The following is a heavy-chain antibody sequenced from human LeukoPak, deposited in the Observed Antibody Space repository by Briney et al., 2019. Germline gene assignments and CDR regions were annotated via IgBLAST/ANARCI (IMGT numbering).Heavy chain of an antibody. J-gene: IGHJ6*03. CDR1: GFSFSNYW. CDR2: INGDGSST. V-gene: IGHV3-74*03. D-gene: IGHD2-2*01. CDR3: AKSGGSLVPAARLFYYYYMDV. Sequence: GGSLRLSCAASGFSFSNYWMHWVRQAPGKGLVWVSRINGDGSSTTYADSVKGRFTISRDNSKNTLYLQMNSLRSEDTAVYYCAKSGGSLVPAARLFYYYYMDVWGNGTTVTISS.